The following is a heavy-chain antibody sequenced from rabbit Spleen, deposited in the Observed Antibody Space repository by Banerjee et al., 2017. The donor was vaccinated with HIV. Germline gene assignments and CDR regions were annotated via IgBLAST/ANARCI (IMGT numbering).Heavy chain of an antibody. V-gene: IGHV1S45*01. CDR1: EFDFSGNYY. D-gene: IGHD8-1*01. Sequence: QEHLVESGGGLVQPEGSLTLTCTASEFDFSGNYYICWFRQAPGKGLEWISCIAGSTSGFTYSATWAKGRFTYSKTSSTTVTLQMTSLTVADTATYFCARDTGSSFSSYGMDLWGPGTLVTV. CDR2: IAGSTSGFT. CDR3: ARDTGSSFSSYGMDL. J-gene: IGHJ6*01.